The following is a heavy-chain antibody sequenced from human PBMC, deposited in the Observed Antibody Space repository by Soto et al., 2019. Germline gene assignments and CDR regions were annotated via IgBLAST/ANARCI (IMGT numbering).Heavy chain of an antibody. CDR1: GFTFSDYY. CDR2: ISSSGSTM. Sequence: QVQLVESGGGLVKPGGSLRLSCAASGFTFSDYYMSWIRQAPGKGLEWVSYISSSGSTMYYADSVKGRFTISRDNAKNSLSLQMNSLRAEDTAVYYGARDYSWGYYDILTAYPGVWGQGTVVTVFS. V-gene: IGHV3-11*01. J-gene: IGHJ3*01. CDR3: ARDYSWGYYDILTAYPGV. D-gene: IGHD3-9*01.